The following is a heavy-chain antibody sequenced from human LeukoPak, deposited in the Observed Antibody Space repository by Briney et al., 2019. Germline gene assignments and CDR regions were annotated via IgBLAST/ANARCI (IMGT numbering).Heavy chain of an antibody. J-gene: IGHJ6*03. CDR2: IYYTGST. D-gene: IGHD6-6*01. CDR1: GGSLRSYY. CDR3: AGEYSSSSYLYYMDV. Sequence: SETLSPACTVSGGSLRSYYWSWIRQPPGKGLEWIAYIYYTGSTNYNPSLKSRVTISVDTSKNQFSLKLSSVTAADTAVYYCAGEYSSSSYLYYMDVWGKGSTVSVSS. V-gene: IGHV4-59*01.